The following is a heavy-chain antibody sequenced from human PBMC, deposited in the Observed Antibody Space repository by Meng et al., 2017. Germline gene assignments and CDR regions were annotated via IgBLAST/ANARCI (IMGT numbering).Heavy chain of an antibody. J-gene: IGHJ4*02. V-gene: IGHV3-11*01. CDR2: ISSSGSTI. CDR3: ARQWELPLTYYFDY. Sequence: GRLVECGVGLDTPGGSLRLSCAASGFTFSDYYMSWIRQAPGKGLEWVSYISSSGSTIYYADSVKGRFTISRDNAKNSLYLQMNSLRAEDTAVYYCARQWELPLTYYFDYWGQGTLVTVSS. D-gene: IGHD1-26*01. CDR1: GFTFSDYY.